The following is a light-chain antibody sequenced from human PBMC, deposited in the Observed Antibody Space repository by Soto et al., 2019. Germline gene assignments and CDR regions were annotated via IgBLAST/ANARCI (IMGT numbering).Light chain of an antibody. CDR2: DAS. Sequence: EVMSTQSPATLSVSPGERATLSFRASQSVSSYLAWYQQKPGQAPRLLIYDASNRATGIPARFSGSGSGTEFTLTISSLQSEDFAVYFCQQYNNWPITFGQGTRLEI. CDR3: QQYNNWPIT. CDR1: QSVSSY. J-gene: IGKJ5*01. V-gene: IGKV3D-15*01.